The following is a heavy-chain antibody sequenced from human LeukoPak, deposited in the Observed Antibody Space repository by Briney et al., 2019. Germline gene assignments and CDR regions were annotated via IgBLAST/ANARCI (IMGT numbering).Heavy chain of an antibody. Sequence: SETLSLTCSVSAGSISSSNWWSWVRQSPVKGLEWIGEIYLYGTTNYNPSLKSRVTISVDTSKNQFSLRLTSVTAADTAVYYCASPSPGFDPWGQGTLVTVSS. V-gene: IGHV4-4*02. D-gene: IGHD1-1*01. CDR2: IYLYGTT. J-gene: IGHJ5*02. CDR1: AGSISSSNW. CDR3: ASPSPGFDP.